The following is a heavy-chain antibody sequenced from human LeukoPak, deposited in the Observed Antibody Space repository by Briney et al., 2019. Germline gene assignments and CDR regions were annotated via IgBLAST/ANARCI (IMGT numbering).Heavy chain of an antibody. CDR3: ARGTAVDYCSGGSCPGLAFDI. Sequence: ASVKVSCKASGYIFTSYDINWVRQAPGQGLEWMGWMNLNSGNTGYAQTFQGRVTMTRNTSIRTAYLDLSSLRSEDTAVYYCARGTAVDYCSGGSCPGLAFDIWGQGTMVTVSS. J-gene: IGHJ3*02. CDR1: GYIFTSYD. CDR2: MNLNSGNT. D-gene: IGHD2-15*01. V-gene: IGHV1-8*01.